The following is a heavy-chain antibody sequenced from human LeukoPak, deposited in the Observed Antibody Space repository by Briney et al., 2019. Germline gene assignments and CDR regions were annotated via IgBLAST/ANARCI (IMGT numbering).Heavy chain of an antibody. CDR1: GFTVSSNY. J-gene: IGHJ1*01. CDR3: AQQVGYCSSGSCYFTY. D-gene: IGHD2-15*01. Sequence: GSLRLSCVASGFTVSSNYMSWVRQAPGKGLEWVSVLYSGGSTNYADSVQGRFTISRDSSKNTLFLHMNSLRAEDTAVYYCAQQVGYCSSGSCYFTYWGQGTLVTVSS. V-gene: IGHV3-53*01. CDR2: LYSGGST.